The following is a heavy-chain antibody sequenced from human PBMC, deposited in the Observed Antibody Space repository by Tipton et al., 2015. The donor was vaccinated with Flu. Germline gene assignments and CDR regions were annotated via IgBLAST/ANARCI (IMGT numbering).Heavy chain of an antibody. CDR1: GFTFSSYW. CDR3: ARAVGSSSSY. CDR2: VKQDGNEK. J-gene: IGHJ4*02. V-gene: IGHV3-7*01. Sequence: SLRLSCAASGFTFSSYWMHWVRQAPGKGLEWVANVKQDGNEKYYVDSVKGRFTISRDNAKNSLYLQMNSLRAEDTAVYYCARAVGSSSSYWGQGTLVTVSS. D-gene: IGHD6-6*01.